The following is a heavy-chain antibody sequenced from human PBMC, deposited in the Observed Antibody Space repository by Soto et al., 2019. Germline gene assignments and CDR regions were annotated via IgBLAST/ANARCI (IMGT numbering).Heavy chain of an antibody. CDR3: ASLKMDIVATPPPYGMDV. CDR2: IWYDGSNK. Sequence: GGSLRLSCAASGFTFSSYGMHWVRQAPGKGLEWVAVIWYDGSNKYYADSVKGRFTISRDNSKNTLYLQMNSLRAEDTAVYYCASLKMDIVATPPPYGMDVWGQGTTVTVSS. CDR1: GFTFSSYG. D-gene: IGHD5-12*01. J-gene: IGHJ6*02. V-gene: IGHV3-33*01.